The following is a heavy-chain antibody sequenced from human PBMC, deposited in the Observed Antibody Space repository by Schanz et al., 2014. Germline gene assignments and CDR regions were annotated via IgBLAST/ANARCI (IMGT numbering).Heavy chain of an antibody. Sequence: QVQLVESGGGVVQPGRSLRLSCAASGFTFSSYGMHWVRQAPGKGLEWVAAMSYDGSIKYYGDSVKGRFTISRDNSKNTLYLQMNTLRAEDTAVYSCARGIGGYGANNYFDYWGQGTLVTVSS. CDR2: MSYDGSIK. CDR3: ARGIGGYGANNYFDY. V-gene: IGHV3-30*03. CDR1: GFTFSSYG. J-gene: IGHJ4*02. D-gene: IGHD5-12*01.